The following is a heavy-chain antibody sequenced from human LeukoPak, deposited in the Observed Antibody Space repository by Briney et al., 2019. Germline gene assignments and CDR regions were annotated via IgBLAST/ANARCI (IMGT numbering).Heavy chain of an antibody. V-gene: IGHV4-39*01. D-gene: IGHD3-10*01. CDR2: IYYSGST. CDR1: GGSISSSSYY. Sequence: PSETLSLTCTVSGGSISSSSYYRGWLRQPPGKGLEWLGSIYYSGSTYYSPSLKSRVNISGDTSKNQFSLKLSSVTAADTAVYYCARSGITMVRGVIPYFDYWGQGTLVTVSS. J-gene: IGHJ4*02. CDR3: ARSGITMVRGVIPYFDY.